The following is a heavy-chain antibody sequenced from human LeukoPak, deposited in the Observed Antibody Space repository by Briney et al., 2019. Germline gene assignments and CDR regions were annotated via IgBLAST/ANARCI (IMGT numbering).Heavy chain of an antibody. CDR1: GGSISSGGSY. D-gene: IGHD2-15*01. CDR2: INHSGST. J-gene: IGHJ4*02. Sequence: SETLSLTCTVSGGSISSGGSYWSWIRQPPGKGLEWIGEINHSGSTNYNPSLKSRVTISVDTSKNQFSLKLSSVTAADTAVYYCARGILTLDYWGQGTLVTVSS. CDR3: ARGILTLDY. V-gene: IGHV4-39*07.